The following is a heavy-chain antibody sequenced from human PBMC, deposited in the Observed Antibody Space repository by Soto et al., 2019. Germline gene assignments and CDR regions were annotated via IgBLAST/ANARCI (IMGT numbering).Heavy chain of an antibody. D-gene: IGHD3-10*01. J-gene: IGHJ6*04. CDR3: GVPRPDYYYYGMDV. CDR1: GGTFSSYA. V-gene: IGHV1-69*12. Sequence: QVQLVQSGAEVKKPGSSVKVSCKASGGTFSSYAISWVRQAPGQGLEWMGGIIPIFGTANYAQKFQGRVTITAEESTRTAYMEMSSLRSEDTAVYYCGVPRPDYYYYGMDVWGKGTTVTVSS. CDR2: IIPIFGTA.